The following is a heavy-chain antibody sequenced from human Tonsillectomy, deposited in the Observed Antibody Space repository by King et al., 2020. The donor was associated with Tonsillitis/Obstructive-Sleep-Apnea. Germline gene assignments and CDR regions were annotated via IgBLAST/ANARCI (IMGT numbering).Heavy chain of an antibody. V-gene: IGHV5-10-1*03. Sequence: AQLVQSGAEVKKPGESLRISCQGSGYSFGNYWITWVRQMPGKGLEWMGRIDPSDSYVNYNPSFQGHVTISVDKSINTAYLQWSSLKASDTAMYFCARLVDTAMDSDFYYGMDVWGQGTTVTVSS. CDR3: ARLVDTAMDSDFYYGMDV. CDR1: GYSFGNYW. D-gene: IGHD5-18*01. J-gene: IGHJ6*02. CDR2: IDPSDSYV.